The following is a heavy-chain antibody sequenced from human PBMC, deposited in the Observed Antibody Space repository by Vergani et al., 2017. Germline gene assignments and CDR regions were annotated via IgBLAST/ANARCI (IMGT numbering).Heavy chain of an antibody. D-gene: IGHD6-13*01. J-gene: IGHJ4*02. CDR1: GFTFSSYA. Sequence: EVQLLKSGGGLVQPGGSLRLSCAASGFTFSSYAMSWVRQAPGKGLEWVSAISGSGGSTYYADSVKGRFTISRDNSKNTLYLQMNSLRAEDTAVYYCAKDSGSSSWLGPVAFGYWGQGTLVTVSS. CDR3: AKDSGSSSWLGPVAFGY. V-gene: IGHV3-23*01. CDR2: ISGSGGST.